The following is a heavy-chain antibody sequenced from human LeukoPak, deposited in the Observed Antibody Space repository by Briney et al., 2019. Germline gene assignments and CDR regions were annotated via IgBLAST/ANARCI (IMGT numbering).Heavy chain of an antibody. Sequence: PGGSLRLSCAASGFTVSSNYMSWVRQAPGKGLEWVSVIYSGRSGGRTYYADSVKGRFTISRDNSKNTLYLQMNSLRAEDTAVYYCGKDRREGYNFEWCGFDPRGQGTLVIVSS. V-gene: IGHV3-53*01. CDR2: IYSGRSGGRT. CDR1: GFTVSSNY. D-gene: IGHD5-24*01. CDR3: GKDRREGYNFEWCGFDP. J-gene: IGHJ5*02.